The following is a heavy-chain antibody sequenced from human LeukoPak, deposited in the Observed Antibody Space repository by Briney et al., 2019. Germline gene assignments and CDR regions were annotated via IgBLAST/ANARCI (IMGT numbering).Heavy chain of an antibody. Sequence: GGSLRLSCEASGFTFSSYSITWVRQTPGKGLEWVSYISASARTQYYADSVKGRFTISRDNAKNSLYLQMNSLRHEDTAVYYCARDGGGMDVWGQGTTVTVSS. D-gene: IGHD3-3*01. J-gene: IGHJ6*02. CDR3: ARDGGGMDV. V-gene: IGHV3-48*02. CDR1: GFTFSSYS. CDR2: ISASARTQ.